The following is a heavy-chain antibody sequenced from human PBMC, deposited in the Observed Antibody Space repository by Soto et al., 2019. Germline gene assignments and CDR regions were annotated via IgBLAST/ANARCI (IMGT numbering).Heavy chain of an antibody. V-gene: IGHV3-23*01. J-gene: IGHJ4*02. CDR3: VRGIYPSSAGGSFDL. CDR2: ITARGDTT. Sequence: LRLSCTASGFVFSNYAVTWVRQAPGQGLEWVSAITARGDTTYYADSVKGRFTISRDNARDNLFLDMSGLRDDDTALYYCVRGIYPSSAGGSFDLWGQGTLVTVSS. D-gene: IGHD3-10*01. CDR1: GFVFSNYA.